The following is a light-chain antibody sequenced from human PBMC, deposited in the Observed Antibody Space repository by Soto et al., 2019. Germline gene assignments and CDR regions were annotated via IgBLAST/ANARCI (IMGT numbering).Light chain of an antibody. CDR3: CSYTTSNTRQIV. J-gene: IGLJ1*01. CDR2: DVS. V-gene: IGLV2-14*03. Sequence: HSVLTQPASVSGSPGQSITISFTGTSSDVGGYNYVSWYQHHPGKAPKLMIYDVSNRPSGVSNRFSGSKSGNTASLTISGLQPEDEADYYCCSYTTSNTRQIVFGTGTKVTVL. CDR1: SSDVGGYNY.